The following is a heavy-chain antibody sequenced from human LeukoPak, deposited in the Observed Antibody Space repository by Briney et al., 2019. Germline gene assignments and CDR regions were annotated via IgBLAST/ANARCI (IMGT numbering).Heavy chain of an antibody. J-gene: IGHJ4*02. CDR2: IYHSGST. V-gene: IGHV4-38-2*02. Sequence: SETLSLTCTVSGYSISSGYYWGWIRQPPGKGLEWIGSIYHSGSTYYNPSLKSRVTISVDTSKNQFSLKLSSVTAADTAVYYCASMEDYSNPAPFDYWGQGTLVTVSS. CDR3: ASMEDYSNPAPFDY. CDR1: GYSISSGYY. D-gene: IGHD4-11*01.